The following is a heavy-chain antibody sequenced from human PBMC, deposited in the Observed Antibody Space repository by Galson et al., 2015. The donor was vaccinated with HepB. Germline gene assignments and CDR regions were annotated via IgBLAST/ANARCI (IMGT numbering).Heavy chain of an antibody. J-gene: IGHJ6*02. CDR2: INTNTGNP. CDR1: GYTFTSYA. V-gene: IGHV7-4-1*02. D-gene: IGHD1-26*01. CDR3: ARGLGGSYRGGYYYYGMDV. Sequence: SVKVSCKASGYTFTSYAMNWVRQAPGQGLEWMGWINTNTGNPTYAQGFTGRFVFSLDTSVGTAYLQISSLKAEDTAVYYCARGLGGSYRGGYYYYGMDVWGQGTTVTVSS.